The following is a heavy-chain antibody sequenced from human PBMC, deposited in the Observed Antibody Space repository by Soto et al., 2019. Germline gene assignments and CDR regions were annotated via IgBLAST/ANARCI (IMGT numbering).Heavy chain of an antibody. CDR2: ISGSGGST. D-gene: IGHD3-22*01. V-gene: IGHV3-23*01. CDR3: AKDYYDSSGYYKIVDY. CDR1: GFTFSSYA. J-gene: IGHJ4*02. Sequence: VGSLRLSCAASGFTFSSYAMSWVRQAPGKGLEWVSAISGSGGSTYYADSVKGRFTISRDNSKNTLYLQMNSLRAEDTAVYYCAKDYYDSSGYYKIVDYWGQGTLVTVSS.